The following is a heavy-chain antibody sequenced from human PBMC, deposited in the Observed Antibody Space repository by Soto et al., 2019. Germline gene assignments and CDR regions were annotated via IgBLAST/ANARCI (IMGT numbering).Heavy chain of an antibody. CDR3: ARRLWSAGSFEY. D-gene: IGHD2-21*01. CDR2: VYYGAST. V-gene: IGHV4-31*03. CDR1: GGSITSGNYY. Sequence: SETLSLTCTVSGGSITSGNYYWSWIRQHPGKGLEWIGYVYYGASTYYNPSLKSRVDISIDTSKNQFSLKLSSVTAADTAVYYCARRLWSAGSFEYWGQGIQVTVSS. J-gene: IGHJ4*02.